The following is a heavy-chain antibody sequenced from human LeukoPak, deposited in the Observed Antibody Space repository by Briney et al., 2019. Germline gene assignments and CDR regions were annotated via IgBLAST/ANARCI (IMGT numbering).Heavy chain of an antibody. V-gene: IGHV4-34*01. CDR1: GGSFSGYY. CDR3: ASDAFYDSGGYYYY. D-gene: IGHD3-22*01. Sequence: SETLSLTCAVYGGSFSGYYWSWIRQPPGKGLEWIGEINHSGSTNYNPSLKSRDTISVDTSKNQFSLKLSSVTAADTAVYYCASDAFYDSGGYYYYWGQGTLVTVSS. CDR2: INHSGST. J-gene: IGHJ4*02.